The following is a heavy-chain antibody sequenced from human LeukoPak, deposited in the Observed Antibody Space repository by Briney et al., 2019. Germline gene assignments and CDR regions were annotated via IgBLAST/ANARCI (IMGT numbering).Heavy chain of an antibody. CDR3: ARVPARYIGYFDY. CDR1: GFTFSSYG. Sequence: GGSLRLSCAASGFTFSSYGMHWVRQAPGKGLEWVAVIWYDGSNKYYADSVKGRFTISRDNSKNTLYLQMNSLRAEDTAVYCCARVPARYIGYFDYWGQGTLVTVSS. D-gene: IGHD5-24*01. V-gene: IGHV3-33*01. J-gene: IGHJ4*02. CDR2: IWYDGSNK.